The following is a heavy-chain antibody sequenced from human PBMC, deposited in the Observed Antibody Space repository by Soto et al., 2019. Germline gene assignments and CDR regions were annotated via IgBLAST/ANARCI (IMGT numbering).Heavy chain of an antibody. Sequence: EGQLVESGGGLVQPGGSLRLSCAASGFSFSTYSMNWVRQAPGKGLEWVSYISSRSYTIYYIDSVKGRFTISRDNAKSSLYLQMNSLRDEDTAVYYCARGGSSSDNGMDVWAQGTTVTVSS. J-gene: IGHJ6*02. CDR2: ISSRSYTI. CDR1: GFSFSTYS. D-gene: IGHD6-6*01. CDR3: ARGGSSSDNGMDV. V-gene: IGHV3-48*02.